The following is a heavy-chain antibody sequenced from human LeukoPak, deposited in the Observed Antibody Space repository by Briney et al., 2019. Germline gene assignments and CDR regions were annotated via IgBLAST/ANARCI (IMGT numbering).Heavy chain of an antibody. Sequence: GGSLRLSCAASGFTFTTYGMSWVRQTPGRGLEWVSAISGSGTGTDYADSVKGRFTISRDDSKNTLYLQMNSLRAEDTAVYYCAKYSGASSYYNGMDVWGQGTTVTVSS. V-gene: IGHV3-23*01. CDR1: GFTFTTYG. J-gene: IGHJ6*02. CDR2: ISGSGTGT. D-gene: IGHD2-21*01. CDR3: AKYSGASSYYNGMDV.